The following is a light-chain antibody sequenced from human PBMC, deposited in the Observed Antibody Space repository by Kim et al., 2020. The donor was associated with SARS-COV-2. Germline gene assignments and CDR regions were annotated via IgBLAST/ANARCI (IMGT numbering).Light chain of an antibody. CDR1: NIGSKS. V-gene: IGLV3-21*04. CDR2: YDS. CDR3: QVWDSSSDHLV. J-gene: IGLJ2*01. Sequence: SYELTQPPSVSVAPGKTARITSGGNNIGSKSLHWYQQKPDQAPVLVIYYDSDRTSGITERFSGSNSENTDTLTISRVEAGDEADYYCQVWDSSSDHLVFGGGTQLTVL.